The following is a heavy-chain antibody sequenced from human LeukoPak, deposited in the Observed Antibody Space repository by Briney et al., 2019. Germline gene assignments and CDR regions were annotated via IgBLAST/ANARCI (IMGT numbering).Heavy chain of an antibody. D-gene: IGHD6-13*01. Sequence: GGSLRLSCAASGFTFSSYRMNWVRQAPGKGLEWVSSISSSSSYISYAASVKRLFTNSRDNAKNSLYLQMNSLRAEDTAVYYCASYPIAAARDNDYWGQGTLVTVSS. CDR1: GFTFSSYR. CDR3: ASYPIAAARDNDY. CDR2: ISSSSSYI. V-gene: IGHV3-21*01. J-gene: IGHJ4*02.